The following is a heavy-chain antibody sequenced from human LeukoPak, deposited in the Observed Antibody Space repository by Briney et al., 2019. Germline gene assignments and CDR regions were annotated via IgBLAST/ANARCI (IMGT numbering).Heavy chain of an antibody. CDR3: ARYSGSYYYPPSWDL. Sequence: PGGSLRLSCAASGFTLSNNAMSWVRQAPGKGLEWVSATSTSGGSAYYADSVKGRFTISRDNSKNTLYLQMDILRADDTAVYYCARYSGSYYYPPSWDLWGQGTLVTVSS. D-gene: IGHD1-26*01. V-gene: IGHV3-23*01. CDR2: TSTSGGSA. J-gene: IGHJ4*02. CDR1: GFTLSNNA.